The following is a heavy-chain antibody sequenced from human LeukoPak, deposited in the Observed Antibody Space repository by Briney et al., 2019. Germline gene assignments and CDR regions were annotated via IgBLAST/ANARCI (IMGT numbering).Heavy chain of an antibody. CDR2: ISGSGGST. V-gene: IGHV3-23*01. Sequence: GGSLRLSCAASGFTFSSYAMSWVRQAPGKGLEWVSAISGSGGSTYYADSVKGRFTISRDNSKNTLYLQMNSLRAEDTAVYYCAKDFYYDILTGYCFDYWGQGTLVTVSS. J-gene: IGHJ4*02. CDR3: AKDFYYDILTGYCFDY. CDR1: GFTFSSYA. D-gene: IGHD3-9*01.